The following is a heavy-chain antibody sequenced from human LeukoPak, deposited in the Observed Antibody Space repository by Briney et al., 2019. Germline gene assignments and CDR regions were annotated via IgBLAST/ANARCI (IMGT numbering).Heavy chain of an antibody. CDR2: ISGSGGST. J-gene: IGHJ4*02. D-gene: IGHD4-11*01. Sequence: PGGSLRLSCAASGFTFSSYAMSWVRQAPGKGLEWVSAISGSGGSTYYADSVKGRFTISRDNAKNSLYLQMNSLRAEDTAVYYCTREDHSNYNYWGQGTLVTVSS. CDR1: GFTFSSYA. CDR3: TREDHSNYNY. V-gene: IGHV3-23*01.